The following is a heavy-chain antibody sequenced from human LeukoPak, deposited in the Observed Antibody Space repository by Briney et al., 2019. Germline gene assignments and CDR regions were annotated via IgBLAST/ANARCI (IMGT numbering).Heavy chain of an antibody. CDR3: AKDPNYYDSIGPSGP. CDR1: GFTFSTYA. J-gene: IGHJ5*02. CDR2: ISGGGGNT. Sequence: PGGSLRLSCAASGFTFSTYAMNWVRQAPGKGLEWVSAISGGGGNTYYADSVKGRFTISRDNSKNTLYLQMNSLRAEDTAIYYCAKDPNYYDSIGPSGPWGQGTLVTASS. V-gene: IGHV3-23*01. D-gene: IGHD3-22*01.